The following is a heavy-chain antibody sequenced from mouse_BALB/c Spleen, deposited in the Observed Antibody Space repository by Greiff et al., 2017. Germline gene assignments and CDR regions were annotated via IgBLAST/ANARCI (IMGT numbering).Heavy chain of an antibody. CDR3: ARDNGTEAMDY. D-gene: IGHD3-3*01. V-gene: IGHV7-3*02. J-gene: IGHJ4*01. Sequence: EVQVVESGGGLVQPGGSLRLSCATSGFTFTDYYMSWVRQPPGKALEWLGFIRNKANGYTTEYSASVKGRFTISRDNSQSILYLQMNTLRAEDSATYYCARDNGTEAMDYWGQGTSVTVSS. CDR2: IRNKANGYTT. CDR1: GFTFTDYY.